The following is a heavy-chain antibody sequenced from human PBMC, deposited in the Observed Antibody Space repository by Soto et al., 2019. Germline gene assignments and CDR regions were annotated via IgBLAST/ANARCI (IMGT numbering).Heavy chain of an antibody. V-gene: IGHV1-69*02. D-gene: IGHD6-19*01. J-gene: IGHJ4*02. Sequence: QVQLVQSGAEVKKPGSSVKVSCKASGGTFSSYTISWVRQAPGHGIEWMGRIIPILGIANYAQKFQGRVTITADKSTSTAYMELSSMRSEDTAVYYCARGLGSYFDYWGQGTLVTVSS. CDR1: GGTFSSYT. CDR2: IIPILGIA. CDR3: ARGLGSYFDY.